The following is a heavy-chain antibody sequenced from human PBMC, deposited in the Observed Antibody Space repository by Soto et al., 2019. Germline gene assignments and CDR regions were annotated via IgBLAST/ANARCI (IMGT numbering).Heavy chain of an antibody. D-gene: IGHD4-17*01. CDR1: GFTFTSSA. J-gene: IGHJ6*02. CDR2: IVVGSGNT. CDR3: AAGRELTFGRTVYGMDV. V-gene: IGHV1-58*01. Sequence: ASVKVPCKASGFTFTSSAVQWVRQARGQRLEWIGWIVVGSGNTNYAQKFQERVTITRDMSTSTAYMELSSLRSEDTAVYYCAAGRELTFGRTVYGMDVWGQGTTVTVSS.